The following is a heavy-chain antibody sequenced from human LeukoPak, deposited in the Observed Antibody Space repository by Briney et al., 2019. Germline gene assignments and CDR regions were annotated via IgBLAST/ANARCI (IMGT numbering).Heavy chain of an antibody. CDR1: GYTFTSYD. V-gene: IGHV1-8*03. Sequence: GASVKVSCKASGYTFTSYDINWVRQATGQGLEWMGWMNPNSGNTGYAQKFQGRVTITRNTSISTAYMELSSLRSEDTAVYYCARVISSIAVAGYYYYYYMDVWGKGTTVTVSS. CDR2: MNPNSGNT. CDR3: ARVISSIAVAGYYYYYYMDV. J-gene: IGHJ6*03. D-gene: IGHD6-19*01.